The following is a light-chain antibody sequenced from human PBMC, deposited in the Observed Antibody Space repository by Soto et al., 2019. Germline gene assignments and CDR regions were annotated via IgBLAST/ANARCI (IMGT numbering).Light chain of an antibody. Sequence: DIQMTQSPSSLSASVGDRVTITCRASQSSSSYLNWYQQKPGKAPKLLIYAASSLQSGVPSRFSGSGSGTDFTLTISSLQPEDVATYYCQQRYSTPPTFGQGTKVEIK. CDR3: QQRYSTPPT. J-gene: IGKJ1*01. CDR1: QSSSSY. V-gene: IGKV1-39*01. CDR2: AAS.